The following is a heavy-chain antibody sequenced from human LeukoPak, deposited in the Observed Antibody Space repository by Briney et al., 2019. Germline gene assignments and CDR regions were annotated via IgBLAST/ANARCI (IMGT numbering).Heavy chain of an antibody. CDR3: ARGPGIIHY. Sequence: SETLSLTCTVYGVSISNYYWSWIRQPAGKGLEWLGRIYSDGTTNYSPSLKSRVTMSLEMSKNQFSLRLSSVTAADTAVYYCARGPGIIHYWGQGTLVTVSS. V-gene: IGHV4-4*07. CDR1: GVSISNYY. CDR2: IYSDGTT. D-gene: IGHD6-13*01. J-gene: IGHJ4*02.